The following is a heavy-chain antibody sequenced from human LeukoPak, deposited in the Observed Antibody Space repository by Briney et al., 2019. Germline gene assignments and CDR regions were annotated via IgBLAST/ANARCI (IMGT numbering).Heavy chain of an antibody. CDR1: GFTFGDYA. CDR3: ARDMSIAARHFDY. J-gene: IGHJ4*02. Sequence: GGFLRLSCTASGFTFGDYAMSWVRQAPGKGREWVGFIRSKAYGGTTEYAASVKGRFTISRDNSKNTLYLQMNSLRAEDTAVYYCARDMSIAARHFDYWGQGTLVTVSS. CDR2: IRSKAYGGTT. D-gene: IGHD6-6*01. V-gene: IGHV3-49*04.